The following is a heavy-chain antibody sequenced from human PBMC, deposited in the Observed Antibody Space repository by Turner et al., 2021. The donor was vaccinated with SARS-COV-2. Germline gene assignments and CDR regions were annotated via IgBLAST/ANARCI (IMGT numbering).Heavy chain of an antibody. CDR3: ARDQYYDSRGYYFFRASYFDL. D-gene: IGHD3-22*01. CDR2: ISSSGSTI. Sequence: VQPGGSLRLSCAASGFTFSSYEMNWVRQVPGKGLEWVSYISSSGSTIYYADSVKGRFTISRDNAKNSLYLQMNSLRAEDTAVYYCARDQYYDSRGYYFFRASYFDLWGRGTLVTVSS. CDR1: GFTFSSYE. J-gene: IGHJ2*01. V-gene: IGHV3-48*03.